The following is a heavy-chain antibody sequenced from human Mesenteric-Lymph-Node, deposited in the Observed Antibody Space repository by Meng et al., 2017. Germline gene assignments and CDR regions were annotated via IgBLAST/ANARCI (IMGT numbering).Heavy chain of an antibody. CDR2: ISAYNGNT. Sequence: ASVKVSCKASGYTFTSYGISWVRQAPGQGLEWMGWISAYNGNTNYAQKLQGRVTMTTDTSTSTAYMELRSLRSDDTAVDYCAFGGIDFYYYYGMDVWGQGTTVTVSS. J-gene: IGHJ6*02. CDR3: AFGGIDFYYYYGMDV. V-gene: IGHV1-18*01. CDR1: GYTFTSYG. D-gene: IGHD3-16*01.